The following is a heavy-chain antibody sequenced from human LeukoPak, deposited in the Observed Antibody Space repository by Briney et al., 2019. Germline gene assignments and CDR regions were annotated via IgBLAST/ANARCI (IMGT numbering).Heavy chain of an antibody. CDR2: IIPIFGTA. Sequence: GASVKVTCKASGGTFSSYAIRWVRQAPGQGLEWMAGIIPIFGTANYAQTVQGRVTITAVESKSTAYMQLSSLRYEDTAVYYRTRAPVSAHGDYYTMDVWGQGTTVTVAS. CDR3: TRAPVSAHGDYYTMDV. CDR1: GGTFSSYA. D-gene: IGHD4-17*01. J-gene: IGHJ6*02. V-gene: IGHV1-69*01.